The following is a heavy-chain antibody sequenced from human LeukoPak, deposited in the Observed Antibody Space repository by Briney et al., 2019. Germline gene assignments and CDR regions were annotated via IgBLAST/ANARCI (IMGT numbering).Heavy chain of an antibody. CDR3: ARGRGVYGDY. Sequence: SETLSLTCTVSGGSISDYYWTWIRQPPGRRLEWIGYVYYTGTTNYNPSLKGLVTISVDTSKNQFSLKLNSVTAADTAMYYCARGRGVYGDYWGQGALVTVSS. V-gene: IGHV4-59*01. D-gene: IGHD2-8*01. J-gene: IGHJ4*02. CDR2: VYYTGTT. CDR1: GGSISDYY.